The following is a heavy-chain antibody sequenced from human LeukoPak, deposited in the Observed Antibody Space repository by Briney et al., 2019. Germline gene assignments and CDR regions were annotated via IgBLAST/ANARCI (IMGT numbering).Heavy chain of an antibody. CDR3: ARDLALHYYDSSGYYY. V-gene: IGHV3-23*01. Sequence: PGGSLRLSCATSGFTFSSYAMSWVRQAPGKGLEWVSAISGSGGSTYYADSVKGRFTISRDNSKNTLYLQMNSLRAEDTAVYYCARDLALHYYDSSGYYYWGQGTLVTVSS. CDR2: ISGSGGST. D-gene: IGHD3-22*01. CDR1: GFTFSSYA. J-gene: IGHJ4*02.